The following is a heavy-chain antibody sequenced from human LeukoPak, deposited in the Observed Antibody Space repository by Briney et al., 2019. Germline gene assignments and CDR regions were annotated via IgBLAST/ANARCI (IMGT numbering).Heavy chain of an antibody. V-gene: IGHV3-7*01. J-gene: IGHJ4*02. CDR1: GFTFSSYW. D-gene: IGHD3-22*01. CDR2: IKQDGSEK. Sequence: GGSLRLSCAASGFTFSSYWMSWVRQAPGKGLEWVANIKQDGSEKYYVDSVKGRFTISRDNAKNSLYLQMNSLGAEDTAVYYCARDLPIYYDSSGYYFDYWGQGTLVTVSS. CDR3: ARDLPIYYDSSGYYFDY.